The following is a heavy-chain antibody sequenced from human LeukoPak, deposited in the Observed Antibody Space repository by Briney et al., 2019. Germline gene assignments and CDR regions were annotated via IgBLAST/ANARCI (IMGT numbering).Heavy chain of an antibody. Sequence: SETLSLTCAVYGGSFSGYYWSWIRQPPGKGLEWIGEINHSGSTNYNPSLKSRVTISVDTPKNQFSLKLSSVTAADTAVYYCARDRYYGSGSDVRFDPWGQGTLVTVSS. CDR3: ARDRYYGSGSDVRFDP. CDR2: INHSGST. D-gene: IGHD3-10*01. V-gene: IGHV4-34*01. J-gene: IGHJ5*02. CDR1: GGSFSGYY.